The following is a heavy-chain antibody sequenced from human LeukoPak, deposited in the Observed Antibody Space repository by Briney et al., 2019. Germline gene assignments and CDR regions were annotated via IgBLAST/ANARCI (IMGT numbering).Heavy chain of an antibody. CDR3: ARVKSRIAAAGTAPDY. J-gene: IGHJ4*02. CDR1: GFTFSSYW. Sequence: GGSLRLSCAASGFTFSSYWMHWVRQAPGKGLVWVSRINSDGSSTSYADPVKGRFTISRDNAKNTLYLQMNSLRAEDTAVYYCARVKSRIAAAGTAPDYWGQGTLVTVSS. V-gene: IGHV3-74*01. D-gene: IGHD6-13*01. CDR2: INSDGSST.